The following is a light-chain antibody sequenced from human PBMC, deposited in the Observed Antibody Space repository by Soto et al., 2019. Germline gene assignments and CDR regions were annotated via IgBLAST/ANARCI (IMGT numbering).Light chain of an antibody. J-gene: IGKJ1*01. CDR3: QQHNSYSWT. CDR1: QGISSW. Sequence: DIQMTQSPASLSASVGDRVTITCRASQGISSWLAWYQQKPGKAPKLLIYDASSLESGVPSRFSGSGSGTEYTLTISSLQPDDFATYYCQQHNSYSWTFGQGTKVDI. V-gene: IGKV1-5*01. CDR2: DAS.